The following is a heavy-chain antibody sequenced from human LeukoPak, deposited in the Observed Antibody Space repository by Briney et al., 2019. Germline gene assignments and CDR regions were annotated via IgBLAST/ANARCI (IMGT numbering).Heavy chain of an antibody. J-gene: IGHJ4*02. Sequence: SETLSLTCTVSGYSISSGYYWGWIRQPPGKGLEWIGSIYHSGSTYYNPSLKSRVTISVDTSKNQFSLKLSSVTAADTAVYYCARQWGYSYLPGGYWGQGTLVTVSS. CDR2: IYHSGST. CDR1: GYSISSGYY. CDR3: ARQWGYSYLPGGY. D-gene: IGHD5-18*01. V-gene: IGHV4-38-2*02.